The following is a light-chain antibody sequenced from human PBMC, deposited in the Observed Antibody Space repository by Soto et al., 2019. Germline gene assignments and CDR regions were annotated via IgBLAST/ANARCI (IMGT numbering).Light chain of an antibody. CDR3: LQDHNYPLT. CDR1: QGIRND. Sequence: AIQMTQSPSSLSASVGDRVTITCRASQGIRNDLGWYQQKPGKAPKVLIYSTSSLQSGVPSRFSGSGSGTDFTLTISSLQPEDFATYYCLQDHNYPLTFGGGTKVEIK. V-gene: IGKV1-6*01. CDR2: STS. J-gene: IGKJ4*01.